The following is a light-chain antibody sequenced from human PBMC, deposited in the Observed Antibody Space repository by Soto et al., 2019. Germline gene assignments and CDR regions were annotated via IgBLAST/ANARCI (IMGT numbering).Light chain of an antibody. CDR2: EVT. V-gene: IGLV2-14*01. CDR3: GSYSSTDTPFV. J-gene: IGLJ1*01. CDR1: STDVGGYNY. Sequence: QSALAQPSSVSGSPGQSITISRTGTSTDVGGYNYVSWYQHHSGKAPKLLIYEVTNRPSGISDRFSGSKSVNTASLTISGLPAEDESDYYCGSYSSTDTPFVFGTGTKVTVL.